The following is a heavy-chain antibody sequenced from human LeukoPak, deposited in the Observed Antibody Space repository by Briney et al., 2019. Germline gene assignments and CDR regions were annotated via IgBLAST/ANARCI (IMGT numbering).Heavy chain of an antibody. D-gene: IGHD5-18*01. J-gene: IGHJ4*02. CDR3: ARAVDVYTYGYGY. CDR2: IGGSVNNI. Sequence: GGSLRLSCSATGFTLSTFYINWVRQAPGKGLEWVSHIGGSVNNIYYADSVKGRFTISRDNAKNSLYLQMNSLRDEDTAVYYCARAVDVYTYGYGYWGQGTLVTVSS. CDR1: GFTLSTFY. V-gene: IGHV3-48*02.